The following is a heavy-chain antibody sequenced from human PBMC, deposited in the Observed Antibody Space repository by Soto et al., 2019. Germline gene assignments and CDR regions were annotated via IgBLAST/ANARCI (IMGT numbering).Heavy chain of an antibody. J-gene: IGHJ6*02. V-gene: IGHV1-3*01. CDR3: ARAGKPVYYYYGMDV. Sequence: ASVKVSCKASGYTFTSYAMHWVRQAPGQRLEWMGWINAGNGNTKYSQKFQGRVTITRDTSASTAYTELSGLRSEDTAVYYCARAGKPVYYYYGMDVWGQGTTVTAP. CDR2: INAGNGNT. CDR1: GYTFTSYA.